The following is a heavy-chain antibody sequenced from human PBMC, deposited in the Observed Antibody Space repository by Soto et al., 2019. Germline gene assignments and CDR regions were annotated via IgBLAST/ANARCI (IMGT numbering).Heavy chain of an antibody. J-gene: IGHJ4*02. V-gene: IGHV3-30*03. CDR2: ISYDGSNK. Sequence: QVQLVESGGGVVQPGRSLRLSCAASGFTFSSYGMHWVRQAPGKGLEWVAVISYDGSNKYYADSVKGRFTISRDNSKNTLYLKMNSLRAEDTAVYYCARGSWYFDYWGQGTLVTVSS. CDR1: GFTFSSYG. CDR3: ARGSWYFDY. D-gene: IGHD6-13*01.